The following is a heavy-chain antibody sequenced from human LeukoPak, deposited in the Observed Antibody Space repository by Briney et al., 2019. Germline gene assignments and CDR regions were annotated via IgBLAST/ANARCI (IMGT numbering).Heavy chain of an antibody. Sequence: GGSLRLSCAASGFTLSSYAMHWVRQAPGKGLEWVAVISYDGSNKYYADSVKGRFTISRDNSKNTLYLQMNSLRAEDTAVYYCAREQNGVAVAGTDYYYGMDVWGQGTTVTVSS. V-gene: IGHV3-30-3*01. CDR1: GFTLSSYA. CDR2: ISYDGSNK. D-gene: IGHD6-19*01. CDR3: AREQNGVAVAGTDYYYGMDV. J-gene: IGHJ6*02.